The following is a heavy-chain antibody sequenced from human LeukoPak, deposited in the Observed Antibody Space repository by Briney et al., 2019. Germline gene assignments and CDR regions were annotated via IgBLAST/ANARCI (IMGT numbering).Heavy chain of an antibody. V-gene: IGHV3-74*01. CDR2: INSDGSTT. J-gene: IGHJ6*02. Sequence: GGSLRLSCTASGFTFSSYWTHWVRQAPGKGLVWVSRINSDGSTTTYADSVKGRFTISRDNAKNTLYLQMNSLRAEDTAVYYCARDAVDTANAVWGQGTTVTVSS. CDR1: GFTFSSYW. CDR3: ARDAVDTANAV. D-gene: IGHD5-18*01.